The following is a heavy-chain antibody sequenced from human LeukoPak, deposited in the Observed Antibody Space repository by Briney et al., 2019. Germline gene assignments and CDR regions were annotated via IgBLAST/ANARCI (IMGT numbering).Heavy chain of an antibody. CDR1: GVSTKSFY. D-gene: IGHD2-2*01. V-gene: IGHV4-59*01. J-gene: IGHJ5*02. Sequence: SETLSLTCTVSGVSTKSFYWSWIRQPPGKGLEWIGYIYYSGSNNYNPSLKSRLTLSVDTSKNQFSLKLSSVTAADTAVYYCAGDSTTYHRSGLWGQGNLVTVSS. CDR3: AGDSTTYHRSGL. CDR2: IYYSGSN.